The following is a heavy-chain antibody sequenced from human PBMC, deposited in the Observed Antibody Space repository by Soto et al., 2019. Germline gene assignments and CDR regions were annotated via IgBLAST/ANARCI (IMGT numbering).Heavy chain of an antibody. CDR2: IFSNDEK. CDR1: GFSLSNARMG. J-gene: IGHJ4*02. CDR3: ARIEWTTYYFDY. D-gene: IGHD3-3*01. V-gene: IGHV2-26*01. Sequence: QVTLKKSGPVLVKPTETLTLTCTVSGFSLSNARMGVSWIRQPPGKALEWLAHIFSNDEKSYSTSLKSRLTISTDTSKIQVVLTMTNMDPVDTARYYCARIEWTTYYFDYWGQGTMVTVSS.